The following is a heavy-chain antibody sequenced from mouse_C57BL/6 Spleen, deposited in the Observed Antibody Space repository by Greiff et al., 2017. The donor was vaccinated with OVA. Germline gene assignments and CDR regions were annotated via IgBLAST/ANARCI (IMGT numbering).Heavy chain of an antibody. Sequence: QVQLQQSGPGLVQPSQSLSITCTVSGFSFTSYGVHWVRQPPGKGLEWLGVIWSGGSTDYNAAFISRLSISKDNSKSQVFFKMNSLQADDTAIYYCPNLPYYDYDGAWFAYWGQGTLVTVSA. V-gene: IGHV2-4*01. J-gene: IGHJ3*01. CDR2: IWSGGST. CDR1: GFSFTSYG. CDR3: PNLPYYDYDGAWFAY. D-gene: IGHD2-4*01.